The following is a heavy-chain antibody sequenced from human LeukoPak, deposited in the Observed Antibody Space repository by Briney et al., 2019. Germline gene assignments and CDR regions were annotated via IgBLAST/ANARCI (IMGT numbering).Heavy chain of an antibody. CDR2: INHSGST. J-gene: IGHJ6*02. CDR1: GGSFSGYY. V-gene: IGHV4-34*01. CDR3: ARDGLYYYGSGSYPPLDV. Sequence: SGTLSLTCAVYGGSFSGYYWSWIRQPPGKGLEWIGEINHSGSTNYNPSLKSRVTISVDTSKNQFSLKLSSVTAADTAVYYCARDGLYYYGSGSYPPLDVWGQGTTVTVSS. D-gene: IGHD3-10*01.